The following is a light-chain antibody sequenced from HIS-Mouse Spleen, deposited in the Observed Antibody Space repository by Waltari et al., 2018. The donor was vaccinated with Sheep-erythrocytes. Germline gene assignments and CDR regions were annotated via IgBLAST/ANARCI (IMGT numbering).Light chain of an antibody. Sequence: QSALTLPASVSGSPGQSITISCTGTSSDVRSYNLFSWYQQHPGEAPKLMIYEGSKRPSGVSNRFSGSKSGNTASLTISGLQAEDETDYYCCSYAGSGTWVFGGGTKLTVL. CDR3: CSYAGSGTWV. CDR2: EGS. J-gene: IGLJ3*02. CDR1: SSDVRSYNL. V-gene: IGLV2-23*01.